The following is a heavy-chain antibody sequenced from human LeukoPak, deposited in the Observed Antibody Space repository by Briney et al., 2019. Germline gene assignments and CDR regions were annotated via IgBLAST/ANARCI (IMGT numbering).Heavy chain of an antibody. CDR1: GFTFSSYA. Sequence: GGSLRLPCAASGFTFSSYAMSWVRQAPGKGLEWVSAISGSGGSTYYADSVKGRFTISRDNSKNTLYLQMNSLRAEDTAVYYCAKVAALYYDMLTGHYYYYYYMDVWGKGTTVTVSS. CDR3: AKVAALYYDMLTGHYYYYYYMDV. CDR2: ISGSGGST. D-gene: IGHD3-9*01. V-gene: IGHV3-23*01. J-gene: IGHJ6*03.